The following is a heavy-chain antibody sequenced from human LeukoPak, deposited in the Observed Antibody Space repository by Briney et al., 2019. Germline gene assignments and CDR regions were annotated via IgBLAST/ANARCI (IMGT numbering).Heavy chain of an antibody. Sequence: ASVKVSCKASGYTFTSYGMSWVRQAPGQGLEWMGIINPSGGSTSYAQKFQGRVTMTRDTSTSTVYMELSSLRSEDTAVYYCARDDAGYYGSGSYYIQYWGQGTLVTVSS. J-gene: IGHJ4*02. CDR2: INPSGGST. CDR1: GYTFTSYG. V-gene: IGHV1-46*01. CDR3: ARDDAGYYGSGSYYIQY. D-gene: IGHD3-10*01.